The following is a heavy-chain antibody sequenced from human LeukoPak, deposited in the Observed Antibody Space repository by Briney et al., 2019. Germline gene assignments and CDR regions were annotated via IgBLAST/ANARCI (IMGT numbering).Heavy chain of an antibody. Sequence: PSETLSLTCTVSGYSITSAYYWGWIRQPPGKGLEWIGSFFLKGSTYYNPSLKSRVTISVDTSKNQFSLKLSSVTAADTAVYYCARLNRGVSAFDIWGQGTMVTVSS. CDR3: ARLNRGVSAFDI. CDR1: GYSITSAYY. J-gene: IGHJ3*02. D-gene: IGHD1-14*01. CDR2: FFLKGST. V-gene: IGHV4-38-2*02.